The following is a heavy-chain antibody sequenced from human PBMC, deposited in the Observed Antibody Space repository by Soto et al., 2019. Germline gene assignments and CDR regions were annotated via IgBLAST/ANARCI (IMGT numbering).Heavy chain of an antibody. V-gene: IGHV4-34*01. CDR3: ARVGRRVPYYYYYYYMDV. Sequence: SETLSLTCAVYGGSFSGYYWSWIRQPPGKGLEWIGEINHSGSTNYNPSLKSRVTISVDTSKNQFSLKLSSVTAADTAVYYCARVGRRVPYYYYYYYMDVWGKGTTVTVSS. CDR2: INHSGST. CDR1: GGSFSGYY. D-gene: IGHD2-2*01. J-gene: IGHJ6*03.